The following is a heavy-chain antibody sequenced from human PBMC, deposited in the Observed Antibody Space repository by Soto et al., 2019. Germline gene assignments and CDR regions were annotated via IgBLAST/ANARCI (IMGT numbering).Heavy chain of an antibody. CDR2: IYYSGST. V-gene: IGHV4-39*01. CDR3: ARQVAMMGVFYYYYGMDV. J-gene: IGHJ6*02. D-gene: IGHD2-2*01. Sequence: SETLSLTCTVSGGSISSSSYYWGWIRQPPGKGLEWIGSIYYSGSTYYNPSLKSRVTISVDTSKNQFSLKLSSVTAADTAVYYCARQVAMMGVFYYYYGMDVWGQGTTVTVSS. CDR1: GGSISSSSYY.